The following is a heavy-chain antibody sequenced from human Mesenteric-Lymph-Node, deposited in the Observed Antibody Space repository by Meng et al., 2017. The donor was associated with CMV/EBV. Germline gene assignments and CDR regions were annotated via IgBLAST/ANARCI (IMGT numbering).Heavy chain of an antibody. J-gene: IGHJ4*02. CDR2: IYYSGNT. D-gene: IGHD3-3*01. CDR1: GGSVSSDTYY. Sequence: SETLSLTCTVSGGSVSSDTYYWSWIRQPPGKGLEWIGYIYYSGNTNYNPSLKSRVTISVDTSKNQFSLKLSSVTAADTAVYYCARVAIFGVYYDYWGQGTLVTVSS. V-gene: IGHV4-61*01. CDR3: ARVAIFGVYYDY.